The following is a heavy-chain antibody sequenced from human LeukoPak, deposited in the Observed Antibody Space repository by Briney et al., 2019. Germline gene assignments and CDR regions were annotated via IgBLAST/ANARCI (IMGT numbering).Heavy chain of an antibody. CDR1: GFTFSSYA. V-gene: IGHV3-23*01. D-gene: IGHD1-26*01. CDR2: ISGSGGST. J-gene: IGHJ4*02. Sequence: PGGSLRLSXAASGFTFSSYAMSWVRQAPGKGLEWVSAISGSGGSTYYAESVKGRFTISRDNSKNTAYLQMNSLRAEDTAVSYGAYPPYSGSYGYFDYWGQGTLVTVSS. CDR3: AYPPYSGSYGYFDY.